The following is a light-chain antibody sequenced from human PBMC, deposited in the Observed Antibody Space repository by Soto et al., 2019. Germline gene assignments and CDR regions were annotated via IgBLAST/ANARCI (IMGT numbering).Light chain of an antibody. V-gene: IGKV3-11*01. Sequence: EIVLTQSPVTLSLSPGERATLSGRASQSVSSYLAWYQQKPGQAPRLLIYDASNRATGIPARFSGSGSGTDFTLTISSLEPEDFAVYYCQHRSNWPPRTFGQGTKVEIK. CDR2: DAS. J-gene: IGKJ1*01. CDR1: QSVSSY. CDR3: QHRSNWPPRT.